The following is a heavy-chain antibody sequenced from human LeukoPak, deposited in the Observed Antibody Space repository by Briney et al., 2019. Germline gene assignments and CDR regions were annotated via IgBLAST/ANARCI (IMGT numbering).Heavy chain of an antibody. Sequence: GGSLRLSCAASGFTFSSYGMHWVRQAPGKGLEWVAFIRHDGSNKYYADSVKGRFTISRDNSKNTLYLQMNSLRAEDTALYHCARSNYGDHGSWFDPWGQGTLVTVSS. V-gene: IGHV3-30*02. J-gene: IGHJ5*02. CDR2: IRHDGSNK. CDR3: ARSNYGDHGSWFDP. CDR1: GFTFSSYG. D-gene: IGHD4-17*01.